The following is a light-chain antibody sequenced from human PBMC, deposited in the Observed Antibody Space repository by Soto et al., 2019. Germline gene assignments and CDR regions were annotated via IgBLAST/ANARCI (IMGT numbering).Light chain of an antibody. CDR2: GAS. V-gene: IGKV3-20*01. CDR3: QQYGSSGT. Sequence: EIVLTQSPGTLSLSPGERAILSCRASQSVSNTYLAWYQQKPGPAPRLLIYGASNRATGIPDRLSGSGSGTDFTLTISRMEPEDFAVYYCQQYGSSGTFGQGTKVYIK. J-gene: IGKJ1*01. CDR1: QSVSNTY.